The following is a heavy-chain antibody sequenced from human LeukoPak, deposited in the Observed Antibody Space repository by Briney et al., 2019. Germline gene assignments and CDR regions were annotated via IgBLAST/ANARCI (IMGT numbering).Heavy chain of an antibody. CDR3: ARDRSITMVRGVGHYFDY. J-gene: IGHJ4*02. Sequence: SETLSLTCTVSGGSISSSSYYWGWIRQPPGTGLEWIGSIYYSGSTYYNPSLKSRVTISVDRSKNQFSLKLSSVTAADTAVYYCARDRSITMVRGVGHYFDYWGQGTLVTVSS. CDR1: GGSISSSSYY. CDR2: IYYSGST. V-gene: IGHV4-39*07. D-gene: IGHD3-10*01.